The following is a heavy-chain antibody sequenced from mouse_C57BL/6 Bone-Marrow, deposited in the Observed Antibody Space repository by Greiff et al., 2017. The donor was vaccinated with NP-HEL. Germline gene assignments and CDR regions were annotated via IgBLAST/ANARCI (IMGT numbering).Heavy chain of an antibody. V-gene: IGHV1-81*01. J-gene: IGHJ2*01. CDR1: GYTFTSYG. Sequence: VKLMESGAELARPGASVKLSCKASGYTFTSYGISWVKQRTGQGLEWIGEIYPRSGNTYYNEKFKGKATAYMELRSLTSEDSAVYFCARGFYWGQGTTLTVSS. CDR2: IYPRSGNT. CDR3: ARGFY.